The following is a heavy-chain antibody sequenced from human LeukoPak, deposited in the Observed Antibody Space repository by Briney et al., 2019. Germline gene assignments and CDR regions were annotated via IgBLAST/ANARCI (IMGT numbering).Heavy chain of an antibody. V-gene: IGHV3-23*01. D-gene: IGHD3-10*01. CDR3: AKIYFGEFNYFDY. J-gene: IGHJ4*02. CDR2: ISGVGGTT. Sequence: GGSLRLSCAASGFTFSSYAMSWVRQAPGKGLEWVSTISGVGGTTYYADSVKGRFTISRDNSKNTLYLQMNSLRAEDTDVYFCAKIYFGEFNYFDYWGQGTLVTVSS. CDR1: GFTFSSYA.